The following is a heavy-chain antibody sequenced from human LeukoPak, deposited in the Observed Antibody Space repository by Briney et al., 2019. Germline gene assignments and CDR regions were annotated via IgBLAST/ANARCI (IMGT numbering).Heavy chain of an antibody. V-gene: IGHV3-7*01. Sequence: GGSLRLSCAGSGFTFSTYWMSWVRQAPGKGLEWVGNINQDGSEKNFVDSVKGRFTISRDNSKNTLYLQMNSLRAEDTAVYYCAKGQWDHGAFDIWGQGTMVTVSS. CDR1: GFTFSTYW. CDR3: AKGQWDHGAFDI. D-gene: IGHD1-26*01. J-gene: IGHJ3*02. CDR2: INQDGSEK.